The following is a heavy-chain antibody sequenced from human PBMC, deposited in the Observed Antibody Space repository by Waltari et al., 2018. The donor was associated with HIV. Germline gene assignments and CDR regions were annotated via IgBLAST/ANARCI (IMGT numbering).Heavy chain of an antibody. Sequence: EVQLVQSGAEVKKPGESLKISCKGSGYSFTSYWIGWVRQMPGKGLEWMGIIYPGDSDTRYSPSFQGQVTISADKSISTAYLQWSSLKASDTAMYYCARRRKPGRYYYGSGREFDPWGQGTLVTVSS. V-gene: IGHV5-51*01. CDR2: IYPGDSDT. J-gene: IGHJ5*02. D-gene: IGHD3-10*01. CDR3: ARRRKPGRYYYGSGREFDP. CDR1: GYSFTSYW.